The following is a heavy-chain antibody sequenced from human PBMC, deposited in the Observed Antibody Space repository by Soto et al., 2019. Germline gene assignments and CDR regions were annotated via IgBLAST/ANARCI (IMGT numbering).Heavy chain of an antibody. CDR2: IYHSGSA. CDR3: ARVPGVVVSADDAFDI. D-gene: IGHD2-21*02. J-gene: IGHJ3*02. V-gene: IGHV4-4*02. Sequence: QVQLQESGPGLVKPSGTLSLTCAVSGGSVSSSNWWSWVRQSPGKGLEWMGEIYHSGSAHYNPSLKSRATITLDKAKNQSSRGLTSVTAADTAVYYCARVPGVVVSADDAFDIWGPGTRVIFSS. CDR1: GGSVSSSNW.